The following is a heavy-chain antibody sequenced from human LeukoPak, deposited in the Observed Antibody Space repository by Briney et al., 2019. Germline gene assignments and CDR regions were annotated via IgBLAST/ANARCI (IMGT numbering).Heavy chain of an antibody. V-gene: IGHV3-20*04. CDR2: INWSDGSP. CDR1: GFAFDEHG. Sequence: GGSLRLSCTASGFAFDEHGMSWVRQVPRKGLEWVSGINWSDGSPGYADPLRGRFTNSRDNAKNSLYLQMDSLRAEDTALYYCARAPITSPFYFDYWGQGTLVTVSS. J-gene: IGHJ4*02. CDR3: ARAPITSPFYFDY. D-gene: IGHD2-2*01.